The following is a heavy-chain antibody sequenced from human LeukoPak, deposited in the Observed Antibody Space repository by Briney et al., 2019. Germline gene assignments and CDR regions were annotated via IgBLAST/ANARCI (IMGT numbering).Heavy chain of an antibody. CDR3: ARDFGRRWTDAFDI. V-gene: IGHV1-46*01. Sequence: GASLTLSCKASGYTFTSYYMHWVRQAPGQRPEWMGIINPSGGSTSYAQKYQGRVTMTRDTSTSTVYMELSGLRSEDTGVYYGARDFGRRWTDAFDIWGQGTMVTVSS. J-gene: IGHJ3*02. CDR2: INPSGGST. D-gene: IGHD3-16*01. CDR1: GYTFTSYY.